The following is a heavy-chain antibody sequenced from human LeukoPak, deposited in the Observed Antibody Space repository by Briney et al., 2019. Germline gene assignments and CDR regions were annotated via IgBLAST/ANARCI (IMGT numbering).Heavy chain of an antibody. Sequence: GGSLRLSCAASGFTVSSNYMSWVRQAPGKGLEWVSAISGSGGSTYYADSVKGRFTISRDNSKNTLYLQMNSLRAEDTAVYYCAKEVERWLQLGVDYWGQGTLVTVSS. V-gene: IGHV3-23*01. CDR3: AKEVERWLQLGVDY. J-gene: IGHJ4*02. CDR2: ISGSGGST. D-gene: IGHD5-24*01. CDR1: GFTVSSNY.